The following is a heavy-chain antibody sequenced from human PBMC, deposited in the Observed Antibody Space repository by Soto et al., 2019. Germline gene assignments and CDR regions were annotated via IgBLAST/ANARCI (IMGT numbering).Heavy chain of an antibody. V-gene: IGHV3-30-3*01. Sequence: QVQLVESGGGVVQPGRSLRLSCAASGFTCTTYAMHWVRQAPGKGLEWVAVISHDGNNKYYADSVKGRFTISRDNSKNILFVQLNSLRGEDTAVYYCTRDPGIVVVPVTLGDYFDFWGQGTLVTVSS. CDR3: TRDPGIVVVPVTLGDYFDF. CDR2: ISHDGNNK. J-gene: IGHJ4*02. CDR1: GFTCTTYA. D-gene: IGHD2-2*01.